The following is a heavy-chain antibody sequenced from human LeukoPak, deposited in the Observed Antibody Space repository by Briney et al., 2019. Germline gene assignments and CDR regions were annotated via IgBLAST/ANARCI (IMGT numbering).Heavy chain of an antibody. D-gene: IGHD1-26*01. CDR1: GGSISSSSYY. CDR3: ARTRVVGATPGGYFQH. V-gene: IGHV4-61*01. J-gene: IGHJ1*01. Sequence: SETLSLTCTVSGGSISSSSYYWSWIRQPPGKGLEWIGYIYYSGSTNYNPSLKSRVTISVDTSKNQFSLKLSSVTAADTAVYYCARTRVVGATPGGYFQHWGQGTLVTVSS. CDR2: IYYSGST.